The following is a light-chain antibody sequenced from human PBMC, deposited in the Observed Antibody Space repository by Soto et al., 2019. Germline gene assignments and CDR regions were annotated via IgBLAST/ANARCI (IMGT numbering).Light chain of an antibody. Sequence: EVVLTQSPVTLSLSPGDRATLSCRASQSIRSSYLAWYQQKPGQAPRLLIYGTFNRATGIPDRFSGDGSGTDFTLTINRLEPEDFAVYFCQQCGLSPRTFGQGSKVEV. J-gene: IGKJ1*01. CDR2: GTF. CDR3: QQCGLSPRT. V-gene: IGKV3-20*01. CDR1: QSIRSSY.